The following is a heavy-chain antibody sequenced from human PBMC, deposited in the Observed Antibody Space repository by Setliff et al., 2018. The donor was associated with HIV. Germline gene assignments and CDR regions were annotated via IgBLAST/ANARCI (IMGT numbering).Heavy chain of an antibody. CDR1: GYSISSGYY. D-gene: IGHD5-18*01. V-gene: IGHV4-38-2*01. CDR3: ASSGGYTSGLYFYYGMDV. Sequence: KPSETLSLTCAVSGYSISSGYYWGWIRQPPGKGLEWIGSIYHSGSTYYNPSLKSRVAMSSDTSKNQFSLRLNSVTAADTAVYYCASSGGYTSGLYFYYGMDVWGQGTTVTVSS. J-gene: IGHJ6*02. CDR2: IYHSGST.